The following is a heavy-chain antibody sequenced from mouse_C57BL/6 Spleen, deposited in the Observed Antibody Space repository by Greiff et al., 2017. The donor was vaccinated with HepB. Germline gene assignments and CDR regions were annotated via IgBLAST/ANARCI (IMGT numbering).Heavy chain of an antibody. J-gene: IGHJ3*01. CDR2: INPGSGGT. Sequence: VQLQESGAELVRPGTSVKVSCKASGYAFTNYLIEWVKQRPGQGLEWIGVINPGSGGTNYNEKFKGKATLTADKSSSTAYMQLSSLTSEDSAVYFCAREGIYYGSSYGGFAYWGQGTLVTVSA. V-gene: IGHV1-54*01. D-gene: IGHD1-1*01. CDR1: GYAFTNYL. CDR3: AREGIYYGSSYGGFAY.